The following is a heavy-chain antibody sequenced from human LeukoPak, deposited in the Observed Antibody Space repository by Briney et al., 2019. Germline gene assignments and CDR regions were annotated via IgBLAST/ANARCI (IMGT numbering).Heavy chain of an antibody. CDR1: GFTFSNYG. CDR3: AKDGAAGGSHRATYFLDV. D-gene: IGHD1-26*01. Sequence: GGSLRLSCAASGFTFSNYGLSWVRQAPGKGLEWVSAIDTTATYTYYVDSVKGRFTISRDNSKSTLYLQTNSLRVEDTAVYYCAKDGAAGGSHRATYFLDVWGKGTTVTVSS. V-gene: IGHV3-23*01. CDR2: IDTTATYT. J-gene: IGHJ6*03.